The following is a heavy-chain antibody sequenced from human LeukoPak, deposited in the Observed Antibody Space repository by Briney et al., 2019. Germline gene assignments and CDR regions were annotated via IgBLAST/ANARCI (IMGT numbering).Heavy chain of an antibody. CDR2: IYHSGST. CDR3: ARGGGDYVLYH. CDR1: GGSISSGGYS. J-gene: IGHJ5*02. D-gene: IGHD4-17*01. Sequence: PSQTLSLTCAVSGGSISSGGYSWSWIRQPPGKGLEWIGYIYHSGSTYYNPSLKSRVTISVDRSKNQFSLKLSSVTAADTAVYYCARGGGDYVLYHWGQGTLVTVSS. V-gene: IGHV4-30-2*01.